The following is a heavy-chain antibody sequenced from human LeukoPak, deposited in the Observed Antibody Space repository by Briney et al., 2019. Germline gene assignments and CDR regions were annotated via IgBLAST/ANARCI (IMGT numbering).Heavy chain of an antibody. CDR3: ARGYTYYYDSSGYPLDY. CDR2: IWYDGSNK. J-gene: IGHJ4*02. Sequence: GRSLTLSCAASGFTFSSYGMHWVRQAPGKGLEWVAVIWYDGSNKYYADSVKGRFTISRDNSKNTLYLQMNRLRAEDTAGYYCARGYTYYYDSSGYPLDYWGQGTLVTVSS. D-gene: IGHD3-22*01. V-gene: IGHV3-33*01. CDR1: GFTFSSYG.